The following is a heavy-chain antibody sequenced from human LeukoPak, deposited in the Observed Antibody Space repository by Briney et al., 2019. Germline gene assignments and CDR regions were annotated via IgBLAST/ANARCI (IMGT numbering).Heavy chain of an antibody. CDR2: IYSGGST. J-gene: IGHJ4*02. CDR1: GFTFSSYS. Sequence: GGSLRLSCAASGFTFSSYSMNWVRQAPGKGLEWVSIIYSGGSTDYADSVKGRFTISRDNSKNTLYLQMNSLRAEDTAVYYCAKDWFCSSTSCYSPEDYWGQGTLVTVSS. D-gene: IGHD2-2*02. V-gene: IGHV3-23*03. CDR3: AKDWFCSSTSCYSPEDY.